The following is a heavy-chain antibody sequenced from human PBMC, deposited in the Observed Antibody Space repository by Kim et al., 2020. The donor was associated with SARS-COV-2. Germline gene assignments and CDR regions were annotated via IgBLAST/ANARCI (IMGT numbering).Heavy chain of an antibody. D-gene: IGHD2-15*01. V-gene: IGHV4-39*07. CDR1: GGSISSSSYY. CDR3: ARDYTCSGGSCTVDY. J-gene: IGHJ4*02. CDR2: IYYSGST. Sequence: SETLSLTCTVSGGSISSSSYYWGWIRQPPGKGLEWIGSIYYSGSTYYNPSLKSRVTISVDTSKNQFSLKLSSVTAADTAVYYCARDYTCSGGSCTVDYWGQGTLVTVSS.